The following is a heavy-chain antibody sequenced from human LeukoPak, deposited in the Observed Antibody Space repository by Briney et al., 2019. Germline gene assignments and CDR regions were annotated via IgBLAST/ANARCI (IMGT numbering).Heavy chain of an antibody. CDR3: VSRDGYSYGLDY. V-gene: IGHV3-33*01. D-gene: IGHD5-18*01. Sequence: GGSLRLSCAASGFTFSRNAMHWVGQAPGKGLEWVTVICYDASNKYYSDSVKGRFTISRDNSKNTLYLQMNSLRVEDTAVYYCVSRDGYSYGLDYWGQGTPVTVSS. CDR2: ICYDASNK. CDR1: GFTFSRNA. J-gene: IGHJ4*02.